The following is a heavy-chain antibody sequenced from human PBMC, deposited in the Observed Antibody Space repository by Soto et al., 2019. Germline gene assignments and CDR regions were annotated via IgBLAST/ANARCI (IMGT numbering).Heavy chain of an antibody. D-gene: IGHD3-10*01. CDR1: GFTFSSYS. V-gene: IGHV3-21*01. Sequence: GGSLRLSCAASGFTFSSYSMNWVRQAPGKGLEWVPSISSSSSYIYYADSVKGRFTISRDNAKNSLYLQMNSLRAEDTAVYYCARATGYYYYGMDVWGQGTTVTVSS. CDR2: ISSSSSYI. J-gene: IGHJ6*02. CDR3: ARATGYYYYGMDV.